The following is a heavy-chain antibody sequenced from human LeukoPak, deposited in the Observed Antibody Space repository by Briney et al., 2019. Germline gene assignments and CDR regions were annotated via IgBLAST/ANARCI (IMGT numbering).Heavy chain of an antibody. CDR2: INPNSGGT. CDR1: GYTFTGYY. CDR3: ARARIAARRSFDY. Sequence: ASVKVSCKASGYTFTGYYMHWVRQAPGQGLEWMGWINPNSGGTNYAQKFQGRVTMTRDTSISTAYMELSRLRSGDTAVYYCARARIAARRSFDYWGQGTLVTVSS. V-gene: IGHV1-2*02. J-gene: IGHJ4*02. D-gene: IGHD6-6*01.